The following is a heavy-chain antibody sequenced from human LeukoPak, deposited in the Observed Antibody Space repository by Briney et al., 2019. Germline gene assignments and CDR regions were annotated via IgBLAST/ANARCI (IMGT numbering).Heavy chain of an antibody. CDR3: ARVITAGIAAAGTEGRHGMDV. CDR2: INHSGST. D-gene: IGHD6-13*01. Sequence: PSETLSLTCAVYGGSFSGYYWSWIRQPPGKGLEWIGEINHSGSTNYNPSLKSRVTISVDTSKNQFSLKLSSVTAADTAVYYCARVITAGIAAAGTEGRHGMDVWGQGTTVTVSS. CDR1: GGSFSGYY. J-gene: IGHJ6*02. V-gene: IGHV4-34*01.